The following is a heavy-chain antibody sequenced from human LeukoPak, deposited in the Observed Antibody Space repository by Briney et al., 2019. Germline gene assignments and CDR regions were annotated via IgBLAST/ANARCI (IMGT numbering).Heavy chain of an antibody. CDR2: VYNSGST. V-gene: IGHV4-61*02. J-gene: IGHJ4*02. CDR3: ARGYSSWYQRYFDY. CDR1: GGSISRGSYY. Sequence: PSQTLSLTCIVSGGSISRGSYYWNWIQQPAGKGLEWMGRVYNSGSTNYNPSLKSRVTISVDRSKNQFSLKLSSVTAADTAVYYCARGYSSWYQRYFDYWGQGTLVTVSS. D-gene: IGHD6-13*01.